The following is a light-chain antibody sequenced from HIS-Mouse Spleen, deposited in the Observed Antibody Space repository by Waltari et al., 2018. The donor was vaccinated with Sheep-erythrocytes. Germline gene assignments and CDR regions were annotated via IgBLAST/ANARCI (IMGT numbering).Light chain of an antibody. V-gene: IGKV1-12*01. CDR1: QVISSW. CDR3: QQANSFPIT. J-gene: IGKJ5*01. CDR2: AAS. Sequence: DIQMTQSPSSVSASVGDRRTITCWASQVISSWLAWYQQKPGKAPNLLIYAASSLQSGVPSRFSGSGSGTDFTLTISSLQPEDFATYYCQQANSFPITFGQGTRLEIK.